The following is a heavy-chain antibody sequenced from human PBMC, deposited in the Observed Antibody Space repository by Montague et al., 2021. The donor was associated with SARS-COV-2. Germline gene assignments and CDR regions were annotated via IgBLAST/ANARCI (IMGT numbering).Heavy chain of an antibody. CDR1: GFSLSTSRMC. J-gene: IGHJ6*02. D-gene: IGHD3-9*01. CDR2: IDWDGDK. Sequence: PALVKPTQTLTLTCTFSGFSLSTSRMCVSWIRQPPGKALEWLARIDWDGDKYYSTSLKTRLTISKDTSKNQVVLTMTNMDPVDTATYYCARTHYDILTGYEDGMDVGGRGTTVTVSS. V-gene: IGHV2-70*11. CDR3: ARTHYDILTGYEDGMDV.